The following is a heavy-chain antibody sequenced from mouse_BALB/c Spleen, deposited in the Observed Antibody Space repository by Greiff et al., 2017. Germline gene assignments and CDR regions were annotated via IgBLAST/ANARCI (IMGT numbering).Heavy chain of an antibody. V-gene: IGHV2-5-1*01. CDR3: TKKCYSSGYALDY. CDR2: IWSGGST. CDR1: GFSLTSYG. D-gene: IGHD1-1*01. J-gene: IGHJ4*01. Sequence: VQLQQSGPRLVQPSQSLSITCTVSGFSLTSYGVHWVRQSPGQGLEWLGVIWSGGSTDYNAAFMSRLSITKDNSTSHVFLKMNSLQADDTAIYCCTKKCYSSGYALDYWGQGTTVTVAS.